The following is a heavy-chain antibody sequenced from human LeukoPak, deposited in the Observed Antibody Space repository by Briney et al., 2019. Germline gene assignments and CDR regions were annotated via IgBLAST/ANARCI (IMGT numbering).Heavy chain of an antibody. V-gene: IGHV4-39*01. D-gene: IGHD6-13*01. CDR2: IYYSGSP. J-gene: IGHJ4*02. CDR1: GGSISSSIYC. CDR3: ARQLAAAGHFDY. Sequence: PSETLSLTCTVSGGSISSSIYCWGWLRQPPGKGLEWIGRIYYSGSPYYNPSLKSRVTISVDTSKNQFSLKLSSVTAADTAVYYCARQLAAAGHFDYWGQGTLVTVSS.